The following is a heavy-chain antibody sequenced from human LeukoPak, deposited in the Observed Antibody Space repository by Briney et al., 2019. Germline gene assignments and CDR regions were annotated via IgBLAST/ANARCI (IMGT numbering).Heavy chain of an antibody. CDR2: IIPIFGTA. J-gene: IGHJ3*02. Sequence: GASVKVSCKASGGTFGSYAISWVRQAPGQGLEWMGGIIPIFGTANYAQKFQGRVTITADESTSTAYMELSSLRSEDTAVYYCAREKGATVTTTLFAFDIWGQGTMVTVSS. CDR3: AREKGATVTTTLFAFDI. D-gene: IGHD4-17*01. CDR1: GGTFGSYA. V-gene: IGHV1-69*13.